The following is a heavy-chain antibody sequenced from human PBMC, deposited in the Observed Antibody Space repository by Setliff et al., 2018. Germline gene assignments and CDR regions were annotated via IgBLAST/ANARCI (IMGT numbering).Heavy chain of an antibody. CDR2: IYSSGTT. CDR3: ATIAATGRAPDMDV. CDR1: GGSISSDSYY. J-gene: IGHJ6*02. V-gene: IGHV4-61*02. Sequence: PSETLSLTCTVSGGSISSDSYYWSWIRQPAGKGLEWIGRIYSSGTTAYNPSLMSRATLSVDTSKNQFSLKLTSVTAADTGVYYCATIAATGRAPDMDVWGPGTTVTVS. D-gene: IGHD6-13*01.